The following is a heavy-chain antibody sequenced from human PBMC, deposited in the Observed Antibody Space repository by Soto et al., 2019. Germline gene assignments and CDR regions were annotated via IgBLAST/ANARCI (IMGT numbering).Heavy chain of an antibody. Sequence: GGSLRLSCTGSGFTFGDYAISWSRQAPGKGLEWVGVIRSKAYGETKDYAASVKGRFTILRDDSKSIAYLQMNSLQSEDTGVYYCTRYTSTSRYSYFGMDVWGHGTTVTVSS. D-gene: IGHD2-2*01. CDR2: IRSKAYGETK. V-gene: IGHV3-49*03. CDR3: TRYTSTSRYSYFGMDV. J-gene: IGHJ6*02. CDR1: GFTFGDYA.